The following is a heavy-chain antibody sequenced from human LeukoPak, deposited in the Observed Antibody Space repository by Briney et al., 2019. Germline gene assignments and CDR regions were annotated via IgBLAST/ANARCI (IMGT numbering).Heavy chain of an antibody. D-gene: IGHD1-26*01. CDR1: GFIFSNYW. CDR2: IKQDGGEK. J-gene: IGHJ4*02. CDR3: ARGGSVGAPHYFDY. Sequence: PGGSLRLSCAASGFIFSNYWMTWLRQAPGKRLEWVANIKQDGGEKYYADSVKGRFTISRDNSKNTLYLQMNSLRAEDTAVYYCARGGSVGAPHYFDYWGQGTLVTVSS. V-gene: IGHV3-7*01.